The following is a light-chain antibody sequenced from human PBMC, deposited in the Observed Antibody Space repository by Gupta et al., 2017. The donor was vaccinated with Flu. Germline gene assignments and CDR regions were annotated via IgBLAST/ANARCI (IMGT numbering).Light chain of an antibody. CDR3: QSYDNNQSSCV. CDR2: IKS. CDR1: TSKIGAGDN. V-gene: IGLV1-40*01. J-gene: IGLJ2*01. Sequence: VTITSTEGTSKIGAGDNVHWPPPLPGPAPNLLIYIKSNRRSAAPARFSGSKSATSATLAITGPQAEAEADYYCQSYDNNQSSCVFGGGTKITVL.